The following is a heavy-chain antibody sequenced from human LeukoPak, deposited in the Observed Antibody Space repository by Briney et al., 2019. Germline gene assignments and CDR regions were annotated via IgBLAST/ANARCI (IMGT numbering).Heavy chain of an antibody. CDR2: ISDSGDNT. CDR1: GFTFSTYA. Sequence: GGSLRLSCAASGFTFSTYAMNWVRQAPGKGLEWVSLISDSGDNTYYADSVQGRFTISRDNSKSTLCLQMNSLRAEDTAVYYCAKQLGYCSDGSCYFPYWGQGTLVTVSS. J-gene: IGHJ4*02. V-gene: IGHV3-23*01. D-gene: IGHD2-15*01. CDR3: AKQLGYCSDGSCYFPY.